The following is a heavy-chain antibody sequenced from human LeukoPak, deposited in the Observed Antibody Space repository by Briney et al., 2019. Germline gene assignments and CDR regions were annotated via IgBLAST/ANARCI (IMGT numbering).Heavy chain of an antibody. CDR3: ARDHIPVAVAGGPSFFDI. CDR2: IIPIFGTA. Sequence: ASVKVSCKASGGTFSSYAISWVRQAPGQGLEWMGRIIPIFGTANYAQKFQGRVTITTDESTSTAYMELSSLRSEDTAVYYCARDHIPVAVAGGPSFFDIWGQGTMVTVSS. CDR1: GGTFSSYA. V-gene: IGHV1-69*05. J-gene: IGHJ3*02. D-gene: IGHD6-19*01.